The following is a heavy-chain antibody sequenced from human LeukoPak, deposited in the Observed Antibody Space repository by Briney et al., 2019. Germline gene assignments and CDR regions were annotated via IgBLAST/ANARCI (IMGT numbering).Heavy chain of an antibody. Sequence: PGGSLRLSCAASGFTFSSYEMNCVRQAPGKGLEWVSYISSSGSTIYYADSVRGRFTISRDNAKNSLYLQMNSLRAEDTAVYYCARESGYKPFDYWGQGTLVTVSS. V-gene: IGHV3-48*03. CDR2: ISSSGSTI. CDR1: GFTFSSYE. CDR3: ARESGYKPFDY. J-gene: IGHJ4*02. D-gene: IGHD5-18*01.